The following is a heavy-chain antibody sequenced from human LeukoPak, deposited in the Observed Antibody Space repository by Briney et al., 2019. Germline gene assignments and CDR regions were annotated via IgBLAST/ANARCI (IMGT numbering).Heavy chain of an antibody. V-gene: IGHV3-21*01. CDR2: ISSSSSYV. CDR1: GFTFSSYS. CDR3: AKDRCSNGIGCYYYYLDV. D-gene: IGHD2-8*01. Sequence: GGSLRLSCAASGFTFSSYSMNWVRQAPGKGLEWVSSISSSSSYVYYADSVKGRFTISRDNAKNSLYLQMNSLRAEDTAVYYCAKDRCSNGIGCYYYYLDVWGKGTTVTVSS. J-gene: IGHJ6*03.